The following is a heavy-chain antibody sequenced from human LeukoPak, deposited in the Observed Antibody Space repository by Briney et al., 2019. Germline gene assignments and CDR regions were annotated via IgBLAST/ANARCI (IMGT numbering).Heavy chain of an antibody. CDR3: ARAHIVVVPAAHIPGKTGYYFDY. CDR1: GYSISSGYY. D-gene: IGHD2-2*01. CDR2: IYHSGTT. J-gene: IGHJ4*01. V-gene: IGHV4-38-2*02. Sequence: SETLSLTCTVSGYSISSGYYWGWSRQPPGKGLESIGIIYHSGTTYYNPSLKSRVTVSLDTSKNQFSLKLSSVTAADTAVYYCARAHIVVVPAAHIPGKTGYYFDYWGQGTLVTVSS.